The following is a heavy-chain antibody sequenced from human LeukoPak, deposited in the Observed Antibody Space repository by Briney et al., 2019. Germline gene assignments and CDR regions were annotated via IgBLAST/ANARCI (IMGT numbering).Heavy chain of an antibody. CDR3: ARGLIQYSSSWYYYYYGMDV. J-gene: IGHJ6*02. V-gene: IGHV1-8*01. Sequence: ASAKVSCKASGYTFTSYDINWVRQATGQGLEWMVWMNPNSGNTGYAQKFQGRVTMTRNTSISTAYMELSSLRSEDTAVYYCARGLIQYSSSWYYYYYGMDVWGQGTTVTVSS. CDR1: GYTFTSYD. CDR2: MNPNSGNT. D-gene: IGHD6-13*01.